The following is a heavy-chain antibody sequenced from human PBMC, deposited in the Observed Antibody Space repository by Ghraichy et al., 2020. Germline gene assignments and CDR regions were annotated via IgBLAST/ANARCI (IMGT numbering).Heavy chain of an antibody. V-gene: IGHV4-30-4*01. CDR1: SGSMRSGKYY. Sequence: SETLSLTCNVSSGSMRSGKYYWTWIRQAPGKGLEWIGYIYGSGITYYKASLRGRVTITADTSKNQFSLKVNSMTAADTAVYYFARFVVTPDSNRFDAWGRGTLVTVS. D-gene: IGHD2-21*01. CDR3: ARFVVTPDSNRFDA. J-gene: IGHJ5*02. CDR2: IYGSGIT.